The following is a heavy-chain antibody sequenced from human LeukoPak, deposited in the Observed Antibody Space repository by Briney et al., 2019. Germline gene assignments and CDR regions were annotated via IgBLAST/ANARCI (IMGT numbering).Heavy chain of an antibody. D-gene: IGHD3-22*01. CDR1: GYTFTSYY. CDR3: ARGGVVVITPGPTPDYYYYYMDV. Sequence: GASVKVSCKASGYTFTSYYMHWVRQAPGQGLEWMGIINPSGGSPSYAQKFQGRVTMTRDTSTSTVYMELSSLRSEDTAVYYCARGGVVVITPGPTPDYYYYYMDVWGKGTTVTVSS. CDR2: INPSGGSP. V-gene: IGHV1-46*01. J-gene: IGHJ6*03.